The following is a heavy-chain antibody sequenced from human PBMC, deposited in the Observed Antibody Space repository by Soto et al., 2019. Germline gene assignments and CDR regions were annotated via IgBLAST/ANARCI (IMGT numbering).Heavy chain of an antibody. CDR1: GYTFTSYA. J-gene: IGHJ3*02. CDR2: MSPNSGNT. CDR3: ARERWDCSSTSCYTDAFDI. D-gene: IGHD2-2*02. Sequence: GASVKVSCKASGYTFTSYAISWVRQAPGQGLEWMGWMSPNSGNTDYAQKFQGRVTMTRNTSTSTAYMELSSLRSEDTAVYYCARERWDCSSTSCYTDAFDIWGQGTMVTVSS. V-gene: IGHV1-8*02.